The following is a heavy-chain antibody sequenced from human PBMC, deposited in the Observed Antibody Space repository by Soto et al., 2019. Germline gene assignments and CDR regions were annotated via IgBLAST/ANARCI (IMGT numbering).Heavy chain of an antibody. CDR1: GGSISSSSYY. CDR2: IYYSGST. CDR3: GGVVVVPAADQKFDY. V-gene: IGHV4-39*01. J-gene: IGHJ4*02. D-gene: IGHD2-2*01. Sequence: SETLSLTCTVSGGSISSSSYYWGWIRQPPGKGLEWIGSIYYSGSTYYNPSLKSRVTISVDTSKNQFSLKLSSVTAADTAVYYCGGVVVVPAADQKFDYWGQGTLVTVSS.